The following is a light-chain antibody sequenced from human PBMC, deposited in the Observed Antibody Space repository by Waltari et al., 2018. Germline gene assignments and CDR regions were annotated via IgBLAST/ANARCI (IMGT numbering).Light chain of an antibody. J-gene: IGLJ3*02. V-gene: IGLV2-14*01. CDR1: SSYVGGYNF. CDR3: CSYGGSYTWV. Sequence: QSALTQPASVSGSPGQSITISCTGTSSYVGGYNFVSWYQQHPGKAPNLIIYEVTNRPSGVSNRFSGSKSGNTASLTISGLQAEDEADYYCCSYGGSYTWVFGGGTRLTVL. CDR2: EVT.